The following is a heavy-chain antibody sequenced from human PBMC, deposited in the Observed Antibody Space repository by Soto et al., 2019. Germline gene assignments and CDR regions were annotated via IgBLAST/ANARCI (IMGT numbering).Heavy chain of an antibody. Sequence: ASVKVSCKASGYTFTSYYMHWVRQAPGQGLEWMGIMKPSGGSTSYAQKFQGRVTMTRDTSTSTAYMELSSLRSEDTAVYYCARGDPVVQDYFDYWGPGTLVTVSS. V-gene: IGHV1-46*01. D-gene: IGHD1-1*01. CDR3: ARGDPVVQDYFDY. CDR1: GYTFTSYY. CDR2: MKPSGGST. J-gene: IGHJ4*02.